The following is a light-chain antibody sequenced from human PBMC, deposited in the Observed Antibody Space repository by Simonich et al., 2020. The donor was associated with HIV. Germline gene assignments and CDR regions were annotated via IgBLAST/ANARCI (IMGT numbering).Light chain of an antibody. V-gene: IGLV1-51*01. J-gene: IGLJ2*01. CDR2: DNN. Sequence: QSVLTQPPSVSAAPGPKVTISCPESSSNIGNNYVSWYQQPPGKAPKFLIYDNNKRPSGIPDRFSGSKSGTSATLGITGLQTGDEADYYCGTWDSSLSAVVFGGGTKLTVL. CDR3: GTWDSSLSAVV. CDR1: SSNIGNNY.